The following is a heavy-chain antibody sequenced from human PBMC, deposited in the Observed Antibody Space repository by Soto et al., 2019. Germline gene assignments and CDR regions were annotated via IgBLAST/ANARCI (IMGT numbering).Heavy chain of an antibody. D-gene: IGHD3-9*01. CDR3: ARGWIADYDILTGYTGYGMDV. Sequence: ASVKVSCKASGYTFTSYYMHWVRQAPGQGLEWMGIINPSGGSTSYAQKFQGRVTMTRDTSTSTVYMELSSLRSEDTAVYYCARGWIADYDILTGYTGYGMDVWGQGTTVTVSS. CDR2: INPSGGST. CDR1: GYTFTSYY. J-gene: IGHJ6*02. V-gene: IGHV1-46*03.